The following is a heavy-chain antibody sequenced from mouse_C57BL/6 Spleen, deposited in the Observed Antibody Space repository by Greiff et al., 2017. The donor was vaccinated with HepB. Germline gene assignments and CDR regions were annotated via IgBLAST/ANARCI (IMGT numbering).Heavy chain of an antibody. CDR3: ASGGDYYGSSLWYFDV. Sequence: EVKLMESGPGLAKPSQTLSLTCSVTGYSITSDYWNWIRKFPGNKLEYMGYISYSGSTYYNPSLKSRISITRDTSKNQYYLQLNSVTTEDTATYYCASGGDYYGSSLWYFDVWGTGTTVTVSS. CDR2: ISYSGST. J-gene: IGHJ1*03. CDR1: GYSITSDY. D-gene: IGHD1-1*01. V-gene: IGHV3-8*01.